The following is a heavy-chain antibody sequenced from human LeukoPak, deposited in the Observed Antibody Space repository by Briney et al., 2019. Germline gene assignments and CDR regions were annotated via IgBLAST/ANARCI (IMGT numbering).Heavy chain of an antibody. CDR1: GYTFTSYD. V-gene: IGHV1-18*01. Sequence: ASVKVSCKASGYTFTSYDISWVRQAPGQGLEWMGWISAYNGNTNYAQKLQGTVTMTTDTSTSTAYMELRSLRSDDTAVYYCAREGSRYCSGGSCYENWGQGTLVTVSS. J-gene: IGHJ4*02. CDR2: ISAYNGNT. D-gene: IGHD2-15*01. CDR3: AREGSRYCSGGSCYEN.